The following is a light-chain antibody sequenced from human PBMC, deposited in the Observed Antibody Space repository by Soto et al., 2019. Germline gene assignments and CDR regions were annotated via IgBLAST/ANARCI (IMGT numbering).Light chain of an antibody. J-gene: IGKJ2*01. V-gene: IGKV2-28*01. CDR3: MQALRAPYT. Sequence: DIVMTQSPLSLPVTPGEPASISCRSSQSLLHVNGYKFLDWYLQKPGQSPQLLIYLHSNRSSGVPDRFGGSGSCTDFTLNITRVEAEYVGVYYCMQALRAPYTFGRGTKLEIK. CDR1: QSLLHVNGYKF. CDR2: LHS.